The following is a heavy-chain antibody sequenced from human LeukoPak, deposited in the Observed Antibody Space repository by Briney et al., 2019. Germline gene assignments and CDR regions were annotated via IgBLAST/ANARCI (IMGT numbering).Heavy chain of an antibody. V-gene: IGHV3-30*18. J-gene: IGHJ5*02. Sequence: GGSLRLSCAVSGFTIGNHGMHWVRQPAGQGLEWVAMKSHNGGAEYYRASVKGRFIISRDNSNNMLYLQMNSLRVEDTAVYYCAKDWGSSDWYNWFDPWGQGTLVTVSS. CDR1: GFTIGNHG. D-gene: IGHD6-19*01. CDR2: KSHNGGAE. CDR3: AKDWGSSDWYNWFDP.